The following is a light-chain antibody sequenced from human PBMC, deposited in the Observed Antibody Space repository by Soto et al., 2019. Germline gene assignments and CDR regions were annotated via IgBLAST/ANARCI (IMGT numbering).Light chain of an antibody. Sequence: QSALTQPASVSGSPEQSITISCTGTSSDVGGYNYVSWYQQHPGKAPKLMIYDVSNRPSGVSNRFSGSKSGNTASLTISGLQAEDEADYYCSSYTSSTTLGAVFGGGTKVTVL. CDR2: DVS. V-gene: IGLV2-14*01. CDR3: SSYTSSTTLGAV. CDR1: SSDVGGYNY. J-gene: IGLJ2*01.